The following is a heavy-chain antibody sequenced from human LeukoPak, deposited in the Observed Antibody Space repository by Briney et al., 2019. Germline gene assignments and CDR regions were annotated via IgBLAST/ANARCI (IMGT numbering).Heavy chain of an antibody. Sequence: GGSLRLSCAASGFTFSDYYMSWIRQAPGKGLEWVSYISSSGSTIYYADSVKGRFTISRDNAKNSLYLQMNCLRAEDTAVYYCERASQLPLVEFDYWGQGTLATVSP. V-gene: IGHV3-11*01. CDR2: ISSSGSTI. J-gene: IGHJ4*02. CDR1: GFTFSDYY. CDR3: ERASQLPLVEFDY. D-gene: IGHD2-8*02.